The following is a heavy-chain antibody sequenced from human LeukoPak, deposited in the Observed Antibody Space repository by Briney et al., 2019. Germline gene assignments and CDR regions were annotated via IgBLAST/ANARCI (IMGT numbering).Heavy chain of an antibody. D-gene: IGHD3-10*01. V-gene: IGHV3-23*01. Sequence: GSLRLSXAASGFTFSSYAMSWVRQAPGKGLDWVSAISGSGSSTYYADSVKGRFAISRDNSKNTLSLQMNSLRAEDTAVYYCAKVPYYYGSGSYHLDVWGKGTTVTVSS. CDR1: GFTFSSYA. J-gene: IGHJ6*03. CDR3: AKVPYYYGSGSYHLDV. CDR2: ISGSGSST.